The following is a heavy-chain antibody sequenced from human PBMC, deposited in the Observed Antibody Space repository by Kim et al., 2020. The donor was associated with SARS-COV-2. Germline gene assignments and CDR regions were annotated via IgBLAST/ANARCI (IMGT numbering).Heavy chain of an antibody. J-gene: IGHJ3*02. V-gene: IGHV4-59*01. Sequence: SETLSLTCTVSGGSISSNYWSWIRQPPGKGLEWIGYIYYSGSTNYNPSLKSRVTISLDTSKNQFSLKLTSVTAADTAVYYCARDGGIDAFDIWGQGTMVTVSS. CDR1: GGSISSNY. CDR2: IYYSGST. CDR3: ARDGGIDAFDI.